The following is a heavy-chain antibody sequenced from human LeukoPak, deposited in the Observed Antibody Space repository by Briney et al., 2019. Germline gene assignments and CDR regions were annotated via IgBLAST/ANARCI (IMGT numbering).Heavy chain of an antibody. Sequence: SETLSLTCAVYGGSFSGYYWSWIRQPPGKGLEWIGEINHSGSTNYNLSLKSRVTISVDTSKNQFSLKLSSVTAADTAVYYCARLIAVAGRNYYGMDVWGQGTTVTVSS. CDR3: ARLIAVAGRNYYGMDV. J-gene: IGHJ6*02. V-gene: IGHV4-34*01. D-gene: IGHD6-19*01. CDR1: GGSFSGYY. CDR2: INHSGST.